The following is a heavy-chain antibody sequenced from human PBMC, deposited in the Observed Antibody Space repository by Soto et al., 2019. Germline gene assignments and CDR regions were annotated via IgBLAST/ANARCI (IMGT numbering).Heavy chain of an antibody. V-gene: IGHV3-74*01. Sequence: EVQLVESGGGLVQPGGSLRLSCAASGFTFSSYWMHWVRQAPGKGLVWVSRINSDGSSTSYADSVKGRFTISRDNAKNTLYLQMNSLRAEDTAVYYCARATFASGSYYYYGMDVWGQGTTVTVSS. D-gene: IGHD6-19*01. CDR3: ARATFASGSYYYYGMDV. CDR2: INSDGSST. CDR1: GFTFSSYW. J-gene: IGHJ6*02.